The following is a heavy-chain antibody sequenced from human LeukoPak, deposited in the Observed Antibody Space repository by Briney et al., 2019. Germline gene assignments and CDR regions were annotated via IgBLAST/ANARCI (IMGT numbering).Heavy chain of an antibody. V-gene: IGHV3-11*05. CDR1: GFTFSSYA. J-gene: IGHJ4*02. D-gene: IGHD1-1*01. CDR2: ISSSSTYT. Sequence: GGSLRLSCAASGFTFSSYAMSWVRQAPGKGLEWVSYISSSSTYTNYADSVKGRFTISRDNAKNSLYLQMNSLRAEDTAVYYCARVSQLGNYFDYWGQGTLVTVSS. CDR3: ARVSQLGNYFDY.